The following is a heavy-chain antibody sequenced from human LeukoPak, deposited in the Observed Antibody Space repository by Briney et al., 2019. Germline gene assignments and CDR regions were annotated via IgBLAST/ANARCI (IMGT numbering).Heavy chain of an antibody. CDR3: ATTNDGGGYQWGDFFDY. J-gene: IGHJ4*02. V-gene: IGHV1-69*08. CDR2: INPKIGTT. D-gene: IGHD3-22*01. Sequence: LDGIGRINPKIGTTNRAQKFQDRVTLTADKSTNTAYMELTSLTSDDTAVYYCATTNDGGGYQWGDFFDYWGQGTLVTVSS.